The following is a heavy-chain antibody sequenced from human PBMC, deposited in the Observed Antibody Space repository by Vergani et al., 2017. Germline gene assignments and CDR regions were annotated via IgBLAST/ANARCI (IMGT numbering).Heavy chain of an antibody. V-gene: IGHV3-23*01. CDR2: SSGSGGST. Sequence: EVQLLESGGGLVQPGGSLRLSCAASGFTFSSYAMSWVRQAPGKGLEWVSASSGSGGSTYYADSVKRRLTISRDNCKNTLYLQMNRRRAEDTAVYYCAKDRGTMPVGYVDYWGQGTLVTVSS. CDR3: AKDRGTMPVGYVDY. CDR1: GFTFSSYA. J-gene: IGHJ4*02. D-gene: IGHD2-2*01.